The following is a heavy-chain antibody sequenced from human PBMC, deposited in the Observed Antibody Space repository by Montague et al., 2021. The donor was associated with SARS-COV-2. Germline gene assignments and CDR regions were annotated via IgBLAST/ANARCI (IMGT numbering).Heavy chain of an antibody. CDR1: GGSFSNYY. Sequence: SETLSLTCALSGGSFSNYYWSWIRQPPGRGLEWIGEVNQSGTTIYNPSAKSGVTISEDTSKNQFYLRLNSVTAADTAAYYCSRGQRPVVVPGAGPAGRAFDIWGQGTMVTVSS. CDR3: SRGQRPVVVPGAGPAGRAFDI. CDR2: VNQSGTT. J-gene: IGHJ3*02. D-gene: IGHD2-2*01. V-gene: IGHV4-34*01.